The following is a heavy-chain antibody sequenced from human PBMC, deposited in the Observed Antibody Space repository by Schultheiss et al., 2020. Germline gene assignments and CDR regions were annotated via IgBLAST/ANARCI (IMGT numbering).Heavy chain of an antibody. J-gene: IGHJ4*02. CDR2: ISGSGGST. Sequence: GESLKISCAASGFTFSSYAMSWVRQAPGKGLEWVSAISGSGGSTYYADSVKGRFTISRDNSKNTLYLQMNSLRAEDTAVYYCAGQSWGYSYYYFDYWGQGTLVTVSS. CDR3: AGQSWGYSYYYFDY. D-gene: IGHD5-18*01. V-gene: IGHV3-23*01. CDR1: GFTFSSYA.